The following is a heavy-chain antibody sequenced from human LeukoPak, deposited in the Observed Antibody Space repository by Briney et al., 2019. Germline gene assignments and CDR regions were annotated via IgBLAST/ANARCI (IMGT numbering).Heavy chain of an antibody. Sequence: ASVKVSCKASGYTFTSYGISWVRQAPGQGLEWMGWISAYNGNTNYAQKLQGRVTMTTDTSTSTAYMELRSLRSDDTAVYYCARSTYDLTYYGMDVWGQGTTVTVSS. CDR3: ARSTYDLTYYGMDV. J-gene: IGHJ6*02. D-gene: IGHD3-22*01. CDR1: GYTFTSYG. V-gene: IGHV1-18*01. CDR2: ISAYNGNT.